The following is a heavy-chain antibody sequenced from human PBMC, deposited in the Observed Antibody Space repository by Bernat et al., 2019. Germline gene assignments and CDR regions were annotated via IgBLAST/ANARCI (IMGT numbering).Heavy chain of an antibody. V-gene: IGHV4-39*01. CDR3: PRLSEYSSGWFYFDY. CDR1: GGSISSSSYY. J-gene: IGHJ4*02. D-gene: IGHD6-19*01. Sequence: QLQLQESGPGLVKPSETLSLTCTVSGGSISSSSYYWGWMRQPPGKGLEWIGSIYYSGRTCYNPSLKSRVTISVDTSTNQFSLKLSSVTAADTAVYYCPRLSEYSSGWFYFDYWGQGTLVTVSS. CDR2: IYYSGRT.